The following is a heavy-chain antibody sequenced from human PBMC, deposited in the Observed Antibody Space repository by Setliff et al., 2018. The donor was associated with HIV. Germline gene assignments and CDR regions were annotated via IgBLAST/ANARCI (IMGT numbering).Heavy chain of an antibody. J-gene: IGHJ6*03. Sequence: SETLSLTCTVSGGSISRYHWTWIRQPAGKGLEWIGRIYSSGSTNYNPSLKSRVSMSVDTSKNQFSLKVNSVTAAYTAVYYWARGISPAAAGNWRYYYLDVWGKGTTVTVSS. CDR1: GGSISRYH. D-gene: IGHD6-13*01. V-gene: IGHV4-4*07. CDR2: IYSSGST. CDR3: ARGISPAAAGNWRYYYLDV.